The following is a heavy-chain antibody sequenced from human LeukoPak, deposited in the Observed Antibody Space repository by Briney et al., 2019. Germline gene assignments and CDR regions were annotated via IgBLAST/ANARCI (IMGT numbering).Heavy chain of an antibody. D-gene: IGHD3-10*01. CDR3: ARAYGSGSLTLDY. CDR2: IYYSGST. V-gene: IGHV4-38-2*02. CDR1: VYSLSSGYY. J-gene: IGHJ4*02. Sequence: SQTLSVTCTVSVYSLSSGYYWGWIRQPPGKGLVWFGYIYYSGSTTYNPSLKSRVTISVDASKNQFSLKLSSVTAADTAVYYCARAYGSGSLTLDYWGQGTLVTVSS.